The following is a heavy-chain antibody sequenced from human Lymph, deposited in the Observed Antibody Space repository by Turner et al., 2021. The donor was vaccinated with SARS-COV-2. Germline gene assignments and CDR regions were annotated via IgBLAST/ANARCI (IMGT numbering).Heavy chain of an antibody. CDR2: IYYRGST. Sequence: QVQLLESGRSLVKPLGSLSLSCTVSGVSMNSNYLSWIRQPPGKRLEWIVYIYYRGSTNYASSLESRFTISVDTSRNQFSLNLTTVTAADTAVYYCARETVNNCVDPWGQGTLATVSS. V-gene: IGHV4-59*01. CDR1: GVSMNSNY. D-gene: IGHD2-21*02. J-gene: IGHJ5*02. CDR3: ARETVNNCVDP.